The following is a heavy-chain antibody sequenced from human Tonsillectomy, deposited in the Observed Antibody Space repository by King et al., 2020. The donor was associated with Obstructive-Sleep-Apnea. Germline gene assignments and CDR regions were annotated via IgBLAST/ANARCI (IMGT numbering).Heavy chain of an antibody. CDR3: SRAGLRFGSVVVNYGMDV. CDR2: IGSAGDT. Sequence: QLVQSGGGLVQPGGSLRLSCAASGFTFSTYDMHWVRQATGESPEWVSTIGSAGDTHYAGSVKGRFSISSENAKNAFFLQMNSLGAGDTAVYYCSRAGLRFGSVVVNYGMDVWGQGTTVTVSS. CDR1: GFTFSTYD. J-gene: IGHJ6*02. D-gene: IGHD2-15*01. V-gene: IGHV3-13*01.